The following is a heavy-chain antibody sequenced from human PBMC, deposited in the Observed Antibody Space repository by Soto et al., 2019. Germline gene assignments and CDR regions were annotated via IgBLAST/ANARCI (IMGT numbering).Heavy chain of an antibody. D-gene: IGHD1-26*01. Sequence: QVQLQESGPGLVKPSETPSLTCTVSGGSISSYYWSWIRQPPGKGLEWIGYIYYTGSTNYNPSLKSRVTISVDTSKNQFSLKLSSVTAADTAVYYCARDRSGRGELLFDYWGQGTLVTVSS. V-gene: IGHV4-59*01. CDR2: IYYTGST. CDR1: GGSISSYY. CDR3: ARDRSGRGELLFDY. J-gene: IGHJ4*02.